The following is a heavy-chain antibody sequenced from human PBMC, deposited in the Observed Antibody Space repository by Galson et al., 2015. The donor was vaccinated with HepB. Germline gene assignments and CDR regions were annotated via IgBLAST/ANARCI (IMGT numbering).Heavy chain of an antibody. D-gene: IGHD5-12*01. CDR3: ARGDVDIVATSYYYYSGVDV. CDR1: GYTFTSYG. CDR2: ISAYNGNT. Sequence: SVKVSCKASGYTFTSYGISWVRQAPGQGLEWMGWISAYNGNTNYAQKLQGRVTMTTDTSTSTAYMELSSLRSEDTAVYYCARGDVDIVATSYYYYSGVDVWGQGTTVTVSS. J-gene: IGHJ6*02. V-gene: IGHV1-18*04.